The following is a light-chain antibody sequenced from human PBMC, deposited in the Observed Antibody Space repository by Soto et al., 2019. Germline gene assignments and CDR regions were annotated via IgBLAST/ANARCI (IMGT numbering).Light chain of an antibody. V-gene: IGKV3-20*01. CDR2: GTS. CDR1: QSVTSRY. J-gene: IGKJ1*01. Sequence: ELVLTQSPGTLSLSPGERATLSCTASQSVTSRYLAWYQHKPGQAPRLLIYGTSNRATGIPDRFSGSGSGTDFSLTITRLEPEDFAVYYCQHYSSSPSWTFGQGTKVEIK. CDR3: QHYSSSPSWT.